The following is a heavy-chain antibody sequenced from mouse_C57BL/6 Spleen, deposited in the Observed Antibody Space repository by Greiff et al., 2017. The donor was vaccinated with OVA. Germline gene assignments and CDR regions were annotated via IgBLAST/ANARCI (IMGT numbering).Heavy chain of an antibody. CDR2: IGPGSGST. J-gene: IGHJ1*03. CDR1: GYTFTDYY. D-gene: IGHD1-1*01. Sequence: QVQLQQSGAELVKPGASVKISCKASGYTFTDYYMHWVKQRPGQGLEWIGKIGPGSGSTYYNEKFKGKATLTADKSSSTAYMQLSSLTSEDTAVYVGAIYYYGSSSCYCDVWGTGTTLTVSS. V-gene: IGHV1-77*01. CDR3: AIYYYGSSSCYCDV.